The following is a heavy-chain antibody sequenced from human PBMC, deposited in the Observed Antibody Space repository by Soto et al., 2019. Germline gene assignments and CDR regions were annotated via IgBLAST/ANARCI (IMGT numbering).Heavy chain of an antibody. Sequence: QVQLVESGGGVVQPGRSLRLSCAASGFTFSSYAMHWVRQAPGKGLEWVAVISYDGSNKYYADSVKGRFTISRDNSKNXXYLQRNSLRAEDTAVYYCARGGGGWFSYYYYGMDVWGQGTTVTVSS. CDR1: GFTFSSYA. V-gene: IGHV3-30-3*01. CDR3: ARGGGGWFSYYYYGMDV. D-gene: IGHD6-19*01. CDR2: ISYDGSNK. J-gene: IGHJ6*02.